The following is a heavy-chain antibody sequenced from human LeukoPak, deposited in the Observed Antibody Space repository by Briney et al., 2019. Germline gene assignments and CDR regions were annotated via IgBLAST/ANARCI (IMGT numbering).Heavy chain of an antibody. V-gene: IGHV3-23*01. CDR2: ISGSGGST. J-gene: IGHJ4*02. CDR1: GFTFSSYA. Sequence: PGGSLRLSCAASGFTFSSYAMSWVRQAPGKGLEWVSAISGSGGSTYHADSVKGRFTISRDNSKNTLYLQMNSLRAEDTAVYYCAKRNFDWSYFDYWGQGTLVTVSS. CDR3: AKRNFDWSYFDY. D-gene: IGHD3-9*01.